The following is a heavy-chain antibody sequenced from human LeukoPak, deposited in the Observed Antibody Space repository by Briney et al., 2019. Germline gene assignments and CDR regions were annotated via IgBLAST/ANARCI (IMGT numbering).Heavy chain of an antibody. CDR1: GYTFTNYG. D-gene: IGHD1-26*01. Sequence: ASVKVSCKASGYTFTNYGISWVRQAPGQGPEWMGWISAYNGNTNYAQKFQGRVTMTTDTSTSTAYMELRSLRSDDTALYYCARTLSRGSYDYWGQGSLVTVSS. CDR2: ISAYNGNT. J-gene: IGHJ4*02. V-gene: IGHV1-18*01. CDR3: ARTLSRGSYDY.